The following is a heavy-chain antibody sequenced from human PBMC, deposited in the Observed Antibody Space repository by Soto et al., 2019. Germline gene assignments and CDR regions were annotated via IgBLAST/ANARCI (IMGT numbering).Heavy chain of an antibody. Sequence: SVKVSCKASGGTFSSYAISGVRQAPGQGLEWMGGIIPIFGTANYAQKFQGRVTITADESTSTAYMELSSLRSEDTAVYYCARRGRAAAADFDYWGQGTLVTVSS. CDR1: GGTFSSYA. J-gene: IGHJ4*02. CDR2: IIPIFGTA. V-gene: IGHV1-69*13. CDR3: ARRGRAAAADFDY. D-gene: IGHD2-15*01.